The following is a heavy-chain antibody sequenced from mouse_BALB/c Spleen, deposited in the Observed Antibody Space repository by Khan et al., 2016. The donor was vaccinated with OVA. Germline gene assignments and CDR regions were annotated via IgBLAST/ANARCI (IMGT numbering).Heavy chain of an antibody. Sequence: VQLKQSGPELVKPGASVKISCKTSGYTFPEYTVHWVKQSLGKSLDWIGVINPKNGGTAYNQKFKGKATLTVDKSSSTAYMEFRSLTSEDSAVYYYARGAGRSWGQGTSVTVAS. V-gene: IGHV1-18*01. J-gene: IGHJ4*01. CDR3: ARGAGRS. CDR2: INPKNGGT. CDR1: GYTFPEYT.